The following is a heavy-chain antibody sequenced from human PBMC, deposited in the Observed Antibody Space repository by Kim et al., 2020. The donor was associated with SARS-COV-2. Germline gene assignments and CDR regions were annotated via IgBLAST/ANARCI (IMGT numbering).Heavy chain of an antibody. J-gene: IGHJ6*03. CDR1: GYSFSDNH. CDR3: AKVTRTPKYYYMDV. Sequence: ASVKVSCEASGYSFSDNHIHWVRQAPGQGLEWMGRINPNTGGTSYAQKFQGRVTMARDSSVSTAYMEPSRLKSDDTAIYYCAKVTRTPKYYYMDVWGKGTTVTVSS. D-gene: IGHD2-2*01. V-gene: IGHV1-2*06. CDR2: INPNTGGT.